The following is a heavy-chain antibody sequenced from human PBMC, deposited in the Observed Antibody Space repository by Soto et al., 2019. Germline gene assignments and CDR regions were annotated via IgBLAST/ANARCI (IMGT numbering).Heavy chain of an antibody. CDR3: TRDASRDSSARGWFDP. CDR2: ISSNSAYI. V-gene: IGHV3-21*01. J-gene: IGHJ5*02. D-gene: IGHD6-13*01. Sequence: GGPLRLSCAASGFTFRSFTMNWVRQAPGKVLEWVSTISSNSAYIYYTDALRGRFTISRDNAKNSLHLQMNSLRAEDTAVYYCTRDASRDSSARGWFDPWGPGXLVTVYS. CDR1: GFTFRSFT.